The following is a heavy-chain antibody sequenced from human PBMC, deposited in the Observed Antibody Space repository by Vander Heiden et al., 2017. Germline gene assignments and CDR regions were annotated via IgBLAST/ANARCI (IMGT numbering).Heavy chain of an antibody. CDR1: GGSISSSSYY. CDR2: IYYSGST. D-gene: IGHD3-22*01. CDR3: ARVRNYYDSSGYHGAFDI. V-gene: IGHV4-39*01. Sequence: QLQLQESGPGLVKPSETLSLTCTVSGGSISSSSYYWGWLRQPPGKGLEWIGSIYYSGSTYYNPSLKSRVTISVDTSKNQFSLKLSSVTAADTAVYYCARVRNYYDSSGYHGAFDIWGQGTMVTVSS. J-gene: IGHJ3*02.